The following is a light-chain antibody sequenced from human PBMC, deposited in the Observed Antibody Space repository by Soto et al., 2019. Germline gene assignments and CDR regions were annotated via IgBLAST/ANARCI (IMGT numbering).Light chain of an antibody. V-gene: IGKV3-20*01. CDR3: QRYGSSPVT. Sequence: ETVLTQSPCTLSLSPGERATLSCRASQSVSSSSLAWYQQRPGQAPRLLIYGTSSRATGIPDRFSGSGSGTDFTLTISRLEPEDFAVYFCQRYGSSPVTFGQGTKVDIK. J-gene: IGKJ1*01. CDR1: QSVSSSS. CDR2: GTS.